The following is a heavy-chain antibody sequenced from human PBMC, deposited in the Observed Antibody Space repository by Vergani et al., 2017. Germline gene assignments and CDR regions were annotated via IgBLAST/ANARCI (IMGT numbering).Heavy chain of an antibody. J-gene: IGHJ4*02. D-gene: IGHD3-9*01. CDR2: IIPILGIA. CDR1: GGTFSSYA. CDR3: ARVDYDILTGYYKAGYYCDY. Sequence: QVQLVQSGAEVKKPGSSVKVSCKASGGTFSSYAISWVRQAPGQGLEWMGRIIPILGIANYAQKFQGRVTITADKSTSTAYMELSSLRSEDTAVYYCARVDYDILTGYYKAGYYCDYWGQGTLVTVSS. V-gene: IGHV1-69*04.